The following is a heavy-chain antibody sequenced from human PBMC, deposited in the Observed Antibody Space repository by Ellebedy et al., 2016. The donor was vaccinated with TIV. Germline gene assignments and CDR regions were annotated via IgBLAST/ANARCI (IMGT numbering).Heavy chain of an antibody. J-gene: IGHJ3*02. V-gene: IGHV4-59*08. Sequence: MPSETLSLTCTVSADSISTFYWSWIRQPPGKGLEWIGYFDYSGSSKYNPSLKGRVTMSADTSKNQVSLKLPSVTAADTAVYYCARPRQRWNDAFDIWGQGTKVTVSS. CDR1: ADSISTFY. D-gene: IGHD4-23*01. CDR3: ARPRQRWNDAFDI. CDR2: FDYSGSS.